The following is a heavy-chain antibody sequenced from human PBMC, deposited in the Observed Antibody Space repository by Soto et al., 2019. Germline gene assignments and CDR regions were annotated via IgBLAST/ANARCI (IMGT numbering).Heavy chain of an antibody. CDR3: SRLIV. V-gene: IGHV3-73*01. CDR1: GFNFSGSV. Sequence: PGGSLRLSCAASGFNFSGSVIHWVRQTSGKGLEWVGRIRSKAYTYATAYAASVKGRFTISRDDSKNTAYLQMNSLKSEDTAVYYCSRLIVWGQGSLVTSPQ. D-gene: IGHD3-22*01. J-gene: IGHJ4*02. CDR2: IRSKAYTYAT.